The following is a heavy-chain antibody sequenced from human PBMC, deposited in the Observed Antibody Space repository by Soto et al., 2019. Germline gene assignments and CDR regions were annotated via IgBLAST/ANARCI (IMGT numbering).Heavy chain of an antibody. Sequence: HPGGSLRLSCAASGFTFSSYWMSWVRQAPGKGLEWVANIKQDGSEKYYVDSVKGRFTISRDNAKNSLNLQMTSLKAEDTAVYNYASYRYDYIWGSYGYPHNWFTPGGQETLFTVSS. V-gene: IGHV3-7*01. J-gene: IGHJ5*02. CDR3: ASYRYDYIWGSYGYPHNWFTP. CDR1: GFTFSSYW. CDR2: IKQDGSEK. D-gene: IGHD3-16*01.